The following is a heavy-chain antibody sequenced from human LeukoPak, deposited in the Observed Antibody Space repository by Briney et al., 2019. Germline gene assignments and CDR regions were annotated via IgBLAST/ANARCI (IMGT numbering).Heavy chain of an antibody. CDR2: IWYDGSNK. J-gene: IGHJ6*02. CDR3: ARISLNSSGYPYYYGMDV. V-gene: IGHV3-33*01. CDR1: GFTFSSYG. Sequence: PGGSLRLSCAASGFTFSSYGMHWVRQAPGKGLDGVAVIWYDGSNKYYADSVKGRFTISRDNSKNTLYLQMNSLRAEDTAVYYCARISLNSSGYPYYYGMDVWGQGTTVTVSS. D-gene: IGHD3-22*01.